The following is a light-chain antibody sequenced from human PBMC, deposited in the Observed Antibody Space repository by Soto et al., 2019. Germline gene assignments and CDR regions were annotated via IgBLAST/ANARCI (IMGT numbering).Light chain of an antibody. J-gene: IGKJ3*01. CDR3: QQRNIWPPGT. CDR2: DAS. V-gene: IGKV3-11*01. CDR1: HSVSSS. Sequence: DIVLTQSPATLSLSPGERATLSCRASHSVSSSLAWYQQKPGQAPRLLIYDASNRATGIPARFSGSGSGTDFTLTISSLEPEDFAVYYCQQRNIWPPGTFGPGTKVDIK.